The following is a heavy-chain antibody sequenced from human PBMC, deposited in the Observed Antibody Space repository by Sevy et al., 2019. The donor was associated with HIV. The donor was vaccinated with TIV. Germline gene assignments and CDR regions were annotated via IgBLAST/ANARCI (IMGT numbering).Heavy chain of an antibody. CDR1: GGSISSSSYY. D-gene: IGHD1-26*01. J-gene: IGHJ6*02. V-gene: IGHV4-39*01. CDR2: IYYSGST. Sequence: SETLSLTCTVSGGSISSSSYYWGWIRQPPGKGLEWIGGIYYSGSTYYNPSLKSRVTISVDTSKNQFSLKLSSVTAADTAVYYCARHGKVLLNYYGMDVWGQGTTVTVSS. CDR3: ARHGKVLLNYYGMDV.